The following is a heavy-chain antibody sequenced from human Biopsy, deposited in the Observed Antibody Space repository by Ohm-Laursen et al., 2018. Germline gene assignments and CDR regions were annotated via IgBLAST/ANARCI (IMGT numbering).Heavy chain of an antibody. CDR2: TTDRSSHI. V-gene: IGHV3-21*01. CDR3: VGGGKDRPFDY. J-gene: IGHJ4*02. Sequence: SLRLSCSASGFTFSGFSMNWVRQAPGKGLEWVSSTTDRSSHIYYADSVKGRFTIFRDNAKQSLYLQMNSLRDEDTAVYYCVGGGKDRPFDYWGQGILVTVSS. CDR1: GFTFSGFS. D-gene: IGHD4-23*01.